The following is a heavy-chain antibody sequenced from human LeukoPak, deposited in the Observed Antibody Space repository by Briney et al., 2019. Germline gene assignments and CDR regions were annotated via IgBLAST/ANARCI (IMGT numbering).Heavy chain of an antibody. V-gene: IGHV3-9*01. J-gene: IGHJ3*02. CDR2: ISWNSGSI. Sequence: AGGSLRLSCAASGFTFDDYAMHWVRQTPGKGLEWVSGISWNSGSIGYADSVKGRFTTSRDNAKNSLYLHMNSLRAGDTAIYYCARDRRADYGRNDDAFDIWGQGTMVTV. CDR1: GFTFDDYA. CDR3: ARDRRADYGRNDDAFDI. D-gene: IGHD4-17*01.